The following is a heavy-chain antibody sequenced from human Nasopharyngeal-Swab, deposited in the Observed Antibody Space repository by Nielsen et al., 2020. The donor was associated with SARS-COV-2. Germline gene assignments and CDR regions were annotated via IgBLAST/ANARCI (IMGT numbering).Heavy chain of an antibody. V-gene: IGHV4-34*01. D-gene: IGHD6-13*01. J-gene: IGHJ3*02. CDR3: ASDSGYSSPDAFDI. Sequence: SETLSLTCAVYGGSFSGYYWSWFRQPPGKGLEWIGESNHSGSTNYNPSLKSRVPISVDTSKNQFSLKLSSGTAGETAVYYCASDSGYSSPDAFDIWGQGTMVTVSS. CDR2: SNHSGST. CDR1: GGSFSGYY.